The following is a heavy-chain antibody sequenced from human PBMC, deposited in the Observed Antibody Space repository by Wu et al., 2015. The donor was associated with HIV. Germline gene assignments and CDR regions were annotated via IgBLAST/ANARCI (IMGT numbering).Heavy chain of an antibody. V-gene: IGHV1-8*01. CDR1: GYTFTSYD. D-gene: IGHD6-13*01. Sequence: QVQLVQSGAEVKKPGASVKVSCKASGYTFTSYDINWVRQATGQGLEWMGWMNPNSGNTGYAQKFQGRVTMTRNTSISTAYMELSSLRSEDTAVYYCARQLSLRSWYGYYYYGMDVWGQGTTVTVSS. CDR3: ARQLSLRSWYGYYYYGMDV. J-gene: IGHJ6*02. CDR2: MNPNSGNT.